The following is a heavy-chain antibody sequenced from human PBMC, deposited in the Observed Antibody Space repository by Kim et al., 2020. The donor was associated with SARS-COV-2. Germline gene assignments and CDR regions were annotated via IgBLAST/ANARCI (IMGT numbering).Heavy chain of an antibody. CDR1: GFNFSSHV. V-gene: IGHV3-30*18. CDR3: AKESDACDI. J-gene: IGHJ3*02. Sequence: GGSLRLSCAASGFNFSSHVMHWVRQAPGKGLEWVALTSYDERSKFYAGSVKGRFTISRDNSKNVLFLQMDSVRGEDTAVYYCAKESDACDIWGQGTMVT. CDR2: TSYDERSK.